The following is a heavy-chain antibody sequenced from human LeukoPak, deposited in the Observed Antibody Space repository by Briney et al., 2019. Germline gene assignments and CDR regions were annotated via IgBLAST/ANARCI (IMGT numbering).Heavy chain of an antibody. CDR3: ARLNFEYSSSSVDY. J-gene: IGHJ4*02. V-gene: IGHV4-59*01. CDR2: IYYSGST. D-gene: IGHD6-6*01. CDR1: GGSISSNY. Sequence: SSETLSLTCTVSGGSISSNYWSWIRRPPGKGLEWVGYIYYSGSTNYNPSLKSRVTISVDTSKNQFSLKLSSVTAADTAVYYCARLNFEYSSSSVDYWGQGTLVTVSS.